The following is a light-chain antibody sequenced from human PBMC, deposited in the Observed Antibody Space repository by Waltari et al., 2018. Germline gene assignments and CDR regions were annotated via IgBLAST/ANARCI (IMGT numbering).Light chain of an antibody. CDR2: EVS. J-gene: IGLJ2*01. CDR3: CSYAGDYSWI. CDR1: GSDVGGYNY. Sequence: QSALTQPRSVSGSPGQSVPISCTGAGSDVGGYNYVSWYQQHPGKAPKLMLDEVSKRPSGVPDRFSGSKSGNTASLTISGLQAEDEADYYCCSYAGDYSWIFGGGTKVTVL. V-gene: IGLV2-11*01.